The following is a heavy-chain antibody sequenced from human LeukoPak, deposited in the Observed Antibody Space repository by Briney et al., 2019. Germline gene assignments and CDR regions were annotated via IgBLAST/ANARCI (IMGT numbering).Heavy chain of an antibody. J-gene: IGHJ6*03. D-gene: IGHD1-20*01. Sequence: GSLRLSCAASGFTFSSYWMSWVRQAPGKGLEWIGSIYYSGSTYYNPLLKSRVTISVDTSKNQFSLKLSSVTAADTAVYYCARVGLTYYYMDVWGKGTTVTVSS. CDR3: ARVGLTYYYMDV. CDR1: GFTFSSYW. CDR2: IYYSGST. V-gene: IGHV4-39*07.